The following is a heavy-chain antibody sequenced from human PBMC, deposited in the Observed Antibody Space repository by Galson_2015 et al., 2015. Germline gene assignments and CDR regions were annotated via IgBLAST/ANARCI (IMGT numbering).Heavy chain of an antibody. J-gene: IGHJ4*02. CDR3: ARDSPNFDY. CDR1: GFTFSSYS. CDR2: IRSSSSYM. V-gene: IGHV3-21*01. Sequence: SLRLSCAASGFTFSSYSMNWVRQAPGKGLEWVSSIRSSSSYMSYADSVKGRFTISRDNAKNSLYLQMNSLRAEDTAVYYCARDSPNFDYWGQGTLVTVSS.